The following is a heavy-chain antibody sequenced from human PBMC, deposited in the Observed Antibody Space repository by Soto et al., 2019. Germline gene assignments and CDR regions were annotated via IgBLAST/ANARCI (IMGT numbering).Heavy chain of an antibody. CDR1: GYTFTGYY. J-gene: IGHJ6*02. CDR3: ARDLYSSSSRLLYYCYVMAF. V-gene: IGHV1-2*02. CDR2: INPNSGGT. D-gene: IGHD6-6*01. Sequence: ASVKVSCKASGYTFTGYYIDWVRQAPGQGLEWMGWINPNSGGTNYAQKFQGRVTMTRDTSIRTAYMELSRLRSDDTAVYYCARDLYSSSSRLLYYCYVMAFCAQGTTVIVS.